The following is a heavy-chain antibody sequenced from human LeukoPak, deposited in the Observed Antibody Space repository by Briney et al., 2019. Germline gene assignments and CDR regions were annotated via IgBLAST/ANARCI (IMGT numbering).Heavy chain of an antibody. Sequence: SLRLSCAASGFTFDDYAMHWVRQAPGKGLEWVSGISWNSGSIGYADSVKGRFTISRDNAKNSLYLQMNSLRAEDTALYYCAKDSGYSDYYGMDVWGQGTTVTVSS. D-gene: IGHD5-12*01. J-gene: IGHJ6*02. CDR1: GFTFDDYA. CDR3: AKDSGYSDYYGMDV. CDR2: ISWNSGSI. V-gene: IGHV3-9*01.